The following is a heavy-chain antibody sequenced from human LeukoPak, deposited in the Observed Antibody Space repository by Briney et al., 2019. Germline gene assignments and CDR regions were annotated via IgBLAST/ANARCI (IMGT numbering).Heavy chain of an antibody. CDR2: IYHSGST. V-gene: IGHV4-30-2*01. J-gene: IGHJ4*02. CDR3: ARTIRGSYYFLDY. D-gene: IGHD1-26*01. Sequence: SETLSLTCAVSGGSISSGGYSWSWIRQPPGKGLEWIGYIYHSGSTYYNPSLKSRVTISVDTSKNQFSLKLSSVTAADTAVYYCARTIRGSYYFLDYWGQGTLVTVSS. CDR1: GGSISSGGYS.